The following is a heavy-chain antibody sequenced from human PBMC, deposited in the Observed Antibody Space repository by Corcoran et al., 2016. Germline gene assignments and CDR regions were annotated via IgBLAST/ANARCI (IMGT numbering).Heavy chain of an antibody. J-gene: IGHJ3*02. CDR3: ARGGLVPRDAFDI. CDR1: GYTFTNYY. Sequence: QVQLVQSGAEVNKPGASVKVSCRASGYTFTNYYIHWVRQAPGQGLEWMGIINPSGGSTSYAQKFQGRVTMTRDTSTSTVYMELSSLRSEDTAVYYCARGGLVPRDAFDIWGQGTMVTVSS. V-gene: IGHV1-46*01. D-gene: IGHD3-9*01. CDR2: INPSGGST.